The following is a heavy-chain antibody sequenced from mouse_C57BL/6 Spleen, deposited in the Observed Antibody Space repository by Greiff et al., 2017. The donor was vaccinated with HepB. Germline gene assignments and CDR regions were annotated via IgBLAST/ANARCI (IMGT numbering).Heavy chain of an antibody. D-gene: IGHD2-3*01. V-gene: IGHV1-61*01. CDR2: IYPSDSET. CDR1: GYTFTSYW. J-gene: IGHJ3*01. Sequence: QVQLQQPGAELVRPGSSVKLSCKASGYTFTSYWMDWVKQRPGQGLEWIGNIYPSDSETHYNQKFKDKATLTVDKSSSTAYMQLSSLTSEDSAVYYCAREGYDGYSAWFAYWGQGTLVTVSA. CDR3: AREGYDGYSAWFAY.